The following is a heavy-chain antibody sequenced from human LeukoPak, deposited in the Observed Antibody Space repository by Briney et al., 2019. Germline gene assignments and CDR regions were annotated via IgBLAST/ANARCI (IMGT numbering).Heavy chain of an antibody. CDR2: INPNSGGT. CDR3: ASPHQLDAFDI. D-gene: IGHD6-6*01. CDR1: GYTFTSYD. J-gene: IGHJ3*02. Sequence: ASVKVSCKASGYTFTSYDINWVRQAPGQGLEWMGWINPNSGGTNYAQKFQGRVTMTRDTSISTAYMELSRLRSDDTAVYYCASPHQLDAFDIWGQGTMVTVSS. V-gene: IGHV1-2*02.